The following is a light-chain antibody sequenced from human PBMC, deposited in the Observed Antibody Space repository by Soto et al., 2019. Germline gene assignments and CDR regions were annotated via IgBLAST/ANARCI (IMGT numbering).Light chain of an antibody. V-gene: IGKV3-11*01. Sequence: EIVLTQSPATLSLSPGERATLSCRASQSISNDLAGYQQKPGQAPRVLIYDASNRATGFPARFSGSGSGTDFTLTISSPEPEDFAVYYCQQRNSWPLTFGGGTKVEIK. J-gene: IGKJ4*01. CDR3: QQRNSWPLT. CDR1: QSISND. CDR2: DAS.